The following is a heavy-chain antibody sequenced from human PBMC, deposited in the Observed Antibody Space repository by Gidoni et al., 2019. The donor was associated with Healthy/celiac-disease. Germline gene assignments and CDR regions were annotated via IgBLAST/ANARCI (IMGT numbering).Heavy chain of an antibody. CDR2: IYTSGST. V-gene: IGHV4-4*07. Sequence: QVQLQDSGPGLVKPSETLSLTCTVPGGSISSYYWSWIRQPAGKGLEWIGRIYTSGSTNYNPSLKSRVTMSVDTSKNQFFLKLSSVTAADTAVYYCARMYSYGPRAFDIWGQGTMVTVSS. CDR3: ARMYSYGPRAFDI. CDR1: GGSISSYY. D-gene: IGHD5-18*01. J-gene: IGHJ3*02.